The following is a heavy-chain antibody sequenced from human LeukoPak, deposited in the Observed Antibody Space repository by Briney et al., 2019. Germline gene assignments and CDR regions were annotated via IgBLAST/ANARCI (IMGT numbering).Heavy chain of an antibody. CDR3: ARARESMATSGSYFDY. CDR1: GGPISSGGFS. Sequence: PSQTLSLTCAVSGGPISSGGFSWSWIRQPPGKGLEWIGYIYPSGASNYSPSLKRRVTILLNSSKNQLSLNLSSVTAADTAVYYCARARESMATSGSYFDYGGQGTLVTVSS. V-gene: IGHV4-30-2*01. D-gene: IGHD6-13*01. J-gene: IGHJ4*02. CDR2: IYPSGAS.